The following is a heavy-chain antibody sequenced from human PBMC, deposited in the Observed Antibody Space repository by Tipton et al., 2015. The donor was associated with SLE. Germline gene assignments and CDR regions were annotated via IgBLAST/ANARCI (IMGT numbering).Heavy chain of an antibody. J-gene: IGHJ3*02. CDR1: GFTFSAFW. D-gene: IGHD1-1*01. Sequence: SLRLSCAASGFTFSAFWMTWVRQIPGRGLESVAKINLDGTEKSHLDSVKGRFTISRDNAKNSLFLQMNSLRAEDTAVYFCLTDPNWEGEAFAIWGQGTMVAVSS. CDR3: LTDPNWEGEAFAI. CDR2: INLDGTEK. V-gene: IGHV3-7*01.